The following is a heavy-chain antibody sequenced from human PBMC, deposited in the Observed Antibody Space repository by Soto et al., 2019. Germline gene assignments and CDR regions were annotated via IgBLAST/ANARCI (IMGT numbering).Heavy chain of an antibody. CDR2: IWYDGSNK. D-gene: IGHD6-13*01. CDR3: ARVGSSWCFDY. CDR1: GFTFSSYG. Sequence: QVQLVESGGGVVQPGRSLRLSCAASGFTFSSYGMHWVRQAPGKGLEWVAVIWYDGSNKYYADSMKGRFTISRDNSKNTLYLQMNSLRAEDTAVYYCARVGSSWCFDYWGQGTLVTVSS. J-gene: IGHJ4*02. V-gene: IGHV3-33*01.